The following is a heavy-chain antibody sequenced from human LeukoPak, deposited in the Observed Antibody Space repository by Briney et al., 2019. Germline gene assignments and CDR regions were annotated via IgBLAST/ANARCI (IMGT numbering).Heavy chain of an antibody. V-gene: IGHV1-46*01. CDR1: GGTFSSYA. J-gene: IGHJ5*02. D-gene: IGHD2-2*01. CDR3: ARGLGYCSSTSCYSFFDP. CDR2: INPSGGST. Sequence: AASVKVSCKASGGTFSSYAISWVRQAPGQGLEWMGIINPSGGSTSYAQKFQGRVTMTRDTSTSTVYMELSSLRSEDTAVYYCARGLGYCSSTSCYSFFDPWGQGTLVTVSS.